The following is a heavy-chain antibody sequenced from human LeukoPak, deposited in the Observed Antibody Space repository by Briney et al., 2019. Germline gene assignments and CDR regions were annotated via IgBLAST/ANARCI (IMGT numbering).Heavy chain of an antibody. CDR2: INPNSGGT. V-gene: IGHV1-2*02. J-gene: IGHJ4*02. Sequence: GASVKVSCKASGYTFTGYYMHWVRQAPGQGLEWMGWINPNSGGTNYAQKFQGRVTMTRDTSISTAYMELSRLRSDDTAVYYCARDVSVVAATPSGGYWGQGTLVTVSS. CDR1: GYTFTGYY. D-gene: IGHD2-15*01. CDR3: ARDVSVVAATPSGGY.